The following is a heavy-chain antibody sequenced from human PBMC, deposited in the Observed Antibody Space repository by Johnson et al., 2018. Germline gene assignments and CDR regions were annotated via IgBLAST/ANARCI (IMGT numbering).Heavy chain of an antibody. J-gene: IGHJ3*02. V-gene: IGHV3-7*01. CDR3: AREEGAYGDPTI. D-gene: IGHD4-17*01. CDR1: GFIFSRYA. Sequence: VQLVESGGGLVQPGGSLRLSCAASGFIFSRYAMSWVRQAPGKGLEWVANIKQDGSEKYYVDSVKGRFTISRDNAKNSLYLQMNSLRAEDTAVYYCAREEGAYGDPTIGGQGTMVTVSS. CDR2: IKQDGSEK.